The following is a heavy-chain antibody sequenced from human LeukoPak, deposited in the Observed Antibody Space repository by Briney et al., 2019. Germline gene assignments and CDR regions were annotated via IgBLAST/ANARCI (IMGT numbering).Heavy chain of an antibody. CDR3: ATIPQTYSGSYLVAFDI. Sequence: ASVKVSCKVSGYTLTELSMHWVRQAPGKGLEWMGGFDPEDGETIYAQKFQGRVTMTEDTSTDTAYMELSSLRSEDTAVYYCATIPQTYSGSYLVAFDIWGQGTMVTVSS. V-gene: IGHV1-24*01. D-gene: IGHD1-26*01. CDR1: GYTLTELS. CDR2: FDPEDGET. J-gene: IGHJ3*02.